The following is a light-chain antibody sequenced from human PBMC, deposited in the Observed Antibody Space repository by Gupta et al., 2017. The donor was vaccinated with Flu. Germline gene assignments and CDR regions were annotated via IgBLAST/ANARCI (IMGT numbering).Light chain of an antibody. Sequence: IVMTQSPSTLSVSQGDRATLSCRASLSVSSNLAWHQHKPGQTPRLLIYGASTSAIAIPASFSGCGSGLEFNLSSIRPQSEDFAIYYSHQQNTWLWTFGQGTKVEI. CDR3: HQQNTWLWT. J-gene: IGKJ1*01. CDR2: GAS. V-gene: IGKV3-15*01. CDR1: LSVSSN.